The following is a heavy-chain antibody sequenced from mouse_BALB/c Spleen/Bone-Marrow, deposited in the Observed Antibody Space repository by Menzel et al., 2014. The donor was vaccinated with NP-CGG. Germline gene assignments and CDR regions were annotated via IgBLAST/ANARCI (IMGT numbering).Heavy chain of an antibody. CDR1: GYTFTSYY. J-gene: IGHJ3*01. Sequence: VQVVESGAELVKPGASVKLSCKASGYTFTSYYMYWVKQRPGQGLEWIGEINPSNGGTNFNEKFKSKATLTVDESSSTAYMQLSSPTSEDSAVYYCTREGDSPFAYWGQGTLVTVSA. CDR2: INPSNGGT. V-gene: IGHV1S81*02. D-gene: IGHD2-13*01. CDR3: TREGDSPFAY.